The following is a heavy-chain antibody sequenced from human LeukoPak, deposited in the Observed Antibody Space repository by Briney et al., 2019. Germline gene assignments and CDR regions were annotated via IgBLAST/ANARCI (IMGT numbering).Heavy chain of an antibody. CDR3: ARARHYDFWSGYLIRDPDAFDI. J-gene: IGHJ3*02. D-gene: IGHD3-3*01. CDR1: GYTFPTYG. Sequence: ASVQVSCNASGYTFPTYGISWVRQAPGQGLEWMGWISAYNGNTNYAQKLQGRVTMTTDTSTRTAYMELRSLRSDDTAVYYCARARHYDFWSGYLIRDPDAFDIWGQGTMVTVSS. CDR2: ISAYNGNT. V-gene: IGHV1-18*01.